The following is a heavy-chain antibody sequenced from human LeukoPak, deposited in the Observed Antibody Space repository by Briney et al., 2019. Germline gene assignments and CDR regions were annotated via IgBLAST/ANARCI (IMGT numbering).Heavy chain of an antibody. CDR1: GYTFTIYG. V-gene: IGHV1-18*01. Sequence: AASVKVSYKASGYTFTIYGMSWVRQAPGQGLEGMGWISAYNGNTNYTQKLQGRVTMTTDTSTSTAYMELRSLRSDDTAVYYCARVFAVRGVITPDYWGQGTLVTVSS. J-gene: IGHJ4*02. D-gene: IGHD3-10*01. CDR3: ARVFAVRGVITPDY. CDR2: ISAYNGNT.